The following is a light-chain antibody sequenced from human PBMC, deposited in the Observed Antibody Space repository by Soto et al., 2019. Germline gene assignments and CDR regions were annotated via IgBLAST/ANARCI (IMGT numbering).Light chain of an antibody. Sequence: EIVLTQSPGTLSLSPGERATLSCRASQSVSSSYLAWYQQKPGQAPRLLIYSASSRATGIPDRFSGSGSGTDFTLTISRLEPEDFAVYYCQQYGSSLRGTFGQGTKVEIK. V-gene: IGKV3-20*01. CDR3: QQYGSSLRGT. CDR1: QSVSSSY. CDR2: SAS. J-gene: IGKJ1*01.